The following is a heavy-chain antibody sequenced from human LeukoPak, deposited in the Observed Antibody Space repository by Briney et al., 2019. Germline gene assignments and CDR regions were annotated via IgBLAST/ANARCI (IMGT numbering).Heavy chain of an antibody. Sequence: ASVKVSCKVSGYTLTELSMHWVRQAPGKGLEWMGGFDPEDGETIHAQKFQGRVTMTEDTSTDTAYMELSSLRSEDTAVYYCATVPIAAAGTVWFDPWGQGTLVTVSS. D-gene: IGHD6-13*01. J-gene: IGHJ5*02. V-gene: IGHV1-24*01. CDR1: GYTLTELS. CDR2: FDPEDGET. CDR3: ATVPIAAAGTVWFDP.